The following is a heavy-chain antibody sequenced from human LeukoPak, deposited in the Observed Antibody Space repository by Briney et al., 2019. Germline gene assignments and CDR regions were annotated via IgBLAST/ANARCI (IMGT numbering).Heavy chain of an antibody. J-gene: IGHJ4*02. CDR3: ARDSGRFRLDY. CDR1: GFTFDDYG. D-gene: IGHD6-19*01. Sequence: GGSLRLSCAASGFTFDDYGMSWVRQAPGKGLEWVSGINWNGGSTGYADSVKGRFTVSRDNAGKSLYVQMNSLRVEDTAVYYCARDSGRFRLDYWGQGVLVTVSS. CDR2: INWNGGST. V-gene: IGHV3-20*04.